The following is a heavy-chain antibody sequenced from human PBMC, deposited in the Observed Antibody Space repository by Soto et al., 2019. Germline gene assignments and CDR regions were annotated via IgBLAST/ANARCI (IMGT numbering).Heavy chain of an antibody. J-gene: IGHJ4*02. V-gene: IGHV3-73*01. D-gene: IGHD5-12*01. CDR1: GFTLSGSV. CDR3: SRTGHSNYDSDY. Sequence: GGSLRLSCAASGFTLSGSVIYWVRQPSGKGLEWVGRIRSRSNGYATAYAASVRGRFTISRDDSKNTAYLQMNSLKTEDTAVYYCSRTGHSNYDSDYWGQGTLVTVSS. CDR2: IRSRSNGYAT.